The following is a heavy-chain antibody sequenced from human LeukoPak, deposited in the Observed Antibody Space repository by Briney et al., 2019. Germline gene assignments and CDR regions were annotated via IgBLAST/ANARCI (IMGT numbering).Heavy chain of an antibody. CDR2: IYYSGGT. CDR3: AREGGSYYLDAFDI. CDR1: GGSISSYY. D-gene: IGHD1-26*01. V-gene: IGHV4-59*01. J-gene: IGHJ3*02. Sequence: PSETLSLTCTVSGGSISSYYWSWIRQPPGKGLEWIGYIYYSGGTNYNPSLKSRVTISVDTSKNQFSLKLSSVTAADTAVYYCAREGGSYYLDAFDIWGQGTMVTVSS.